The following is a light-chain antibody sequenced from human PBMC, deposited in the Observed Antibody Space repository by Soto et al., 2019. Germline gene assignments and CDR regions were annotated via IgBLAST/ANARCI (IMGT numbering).Light chain of an antibody. CDR2: DVS. V-gene: IGLV2-14*01. CDR3: SSYTSSSTLLYV. Sequence: QSALTQPASVSGSPGQSITISCTGTRSDVGGYNYVSWYQQHPGKAPKLMIYDVSNRPSGVSNRFSDSKSGNTASLTISGLQAEDEADYYCSSYTSSSTLLYVFGTGTKLTVL. J-gene: IGLJ1*01. CDR1: RSDVGGYNY.